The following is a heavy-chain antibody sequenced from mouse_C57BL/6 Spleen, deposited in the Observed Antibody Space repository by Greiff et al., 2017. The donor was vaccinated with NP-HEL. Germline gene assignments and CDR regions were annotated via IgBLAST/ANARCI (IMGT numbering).Heavy chain of an antibody. CDR1: GFTFSSYG. V-gene: IGHV5-6*01. CDR3: ARHKGTGLYAMDY. CDR2: ISSGGSYT. J-gene: IGHJ4*01. Sequence: EVQGVESGGDLVKPGGSLKLSCAASGFTFSSYGMSWVRQTPDKRLEWVATISSGGSYTYYPDSVKGRFTISRDNAKNTLYLQMSSLKSEDTAMYYCARHKGTGLYAMDYWGQGTSVTVSS. D-gene: IGHD4-1*01.